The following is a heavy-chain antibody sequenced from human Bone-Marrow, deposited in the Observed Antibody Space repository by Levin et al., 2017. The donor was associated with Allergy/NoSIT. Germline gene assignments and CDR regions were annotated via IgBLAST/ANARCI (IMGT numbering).Heavy chain of an antibody. CDR2: IFNDVST. D-gene: IGHD3-10*01. CDR3: ARKSGNYFPNLSFDL. V-gene: IGHV4-30-4*01. J-gene: IGHJ4*02. Sequence: SETLSLTCSVSGASVTTGDYYWSWVRQSPGRGLEWIGYIFNDVSTFYASSLRSRLNISVDTSKTQFSLKLASVTAADTAIYYCARKSGNYFPNLSFDLWGQGTLVTVSS. CDR1: GASVTTGDYY.